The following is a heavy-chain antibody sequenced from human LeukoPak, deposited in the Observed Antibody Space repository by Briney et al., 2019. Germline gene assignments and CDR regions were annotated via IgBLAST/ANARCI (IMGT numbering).Heavy chain of an antibody. D-gene: IGHD6-19*01. CDR3: ARDGGHSSGWLPSYYYYGMDV. CDR1: GFTFSSYS. Sequence: GGSLRLSCAASGFTFSSYSMNWVRQAPGKGLEGVSSISSSSSYIYYADSVKGRFTISRDNAKNSLYLQMNSLRAEDTAVYYCARDGGHSSGWLPSYYYYGMDVWGQGTTVTVSS. V-gene: IGHV3-21*01. J-gene: IGHJ6*02. CDR2: ISSSSSYI.